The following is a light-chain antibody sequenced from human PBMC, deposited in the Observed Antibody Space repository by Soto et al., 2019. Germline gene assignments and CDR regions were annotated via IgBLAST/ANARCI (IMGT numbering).Light chain of an antibody. V-gene: IGKV3-11*01. CDR2: DAS. CDR1: RSVSSY. Sequence: EIVLTQSPATLSLSPGERATLSCRASRSVSSYLAWYQQKPGQAPRLLIYDASNRATGIPARFSGSGSGTDFTLTISSLEPEDFAVYYCQQRINWPPSITFGQGTRLEIK. J-gene: IGKJ5*01. CDR3: QQRINWPPSIT.